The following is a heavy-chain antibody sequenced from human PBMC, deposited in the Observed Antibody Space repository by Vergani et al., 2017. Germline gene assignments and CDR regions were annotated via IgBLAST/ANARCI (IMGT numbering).Heavy chain of an antibody. J-gene: IGHJ6*02. CDR1: GYTFTGYY. V-gene: IGHV1-2*04. CDR2: INPNSGGT. D-gene: IGHD2-21*02. CDR3: ARHYTYCGGDCSGGGMDV. Sequence: VQLVQSGAEVKKPGASVKVSCKASGYTFTGYYMHWVRQAPXQGLEWMGWINPNSGGTNYAQKFQGWVTMTRDTSISTAYMELSRLRSDDTAVYYCARHYTYCGGDCSGGGMDVWGQGTTVTVSS.